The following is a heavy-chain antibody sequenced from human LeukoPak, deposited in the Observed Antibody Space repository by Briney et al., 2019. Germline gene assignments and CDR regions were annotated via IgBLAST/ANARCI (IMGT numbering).Heavy chain of an antibody. V-gene: IGHV4-59*08. CDR2: IYYSGST. D-gene: IGHD3-3*01. J-gene: IGHJ4*02. Sequence: TTSETLSLTCTVSGGSISSYYWSWIRQPPGKGLEWIGYIYYSGSTNYNPSLKSRVTISVDTSKNQFSLKLSSVTAADTAVYYCARGRGSYDFWSGPYYFDYWGQGTLVTVSS. CDR1: GGSISSYY. CDR3: ARGRGSYDFWSGPYYFDY.